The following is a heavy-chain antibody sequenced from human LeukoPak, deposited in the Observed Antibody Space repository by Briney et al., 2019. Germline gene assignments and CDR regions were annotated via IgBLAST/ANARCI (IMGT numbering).Heavy chain of an antibody. V-gene: IGHV4-34*01. CDR1: GGSFSGYY. CDR3: TRASPLGLNWFDP. Sequence: SETLSLTCAVYGGSFSGYYWSWIRQPPGKGLEWIGEINHSGSTNYNPSLKSRVTISVDTSKNQFSLKLSSVTAADTAVYYCTRASPLGLNWFDPWGQGTLVTVSS. D-gene: IGHD3/OR15-3a*01. J-gene: IGHJ5*02. CDR2: INHSGST.